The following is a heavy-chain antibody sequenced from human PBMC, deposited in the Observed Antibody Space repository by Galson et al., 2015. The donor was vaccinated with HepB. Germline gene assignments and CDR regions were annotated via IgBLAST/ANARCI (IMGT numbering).Heavy chain of an antibody. J-gene: IGHJ6*02. CDR3: ARFYYDSSGRYYYYGMDV. Sequence: CAISGDSVSSNSAAWNWIRQSPSRGLEWLGRTYYRSKWYNDYAVSVKSRITINPDTSKNQFSLQLNSVTPEDTAVYYCARFYYDSSGRYYYYGMDVWGQGTTVTVSS. D-gene: IGHD3-22*01. CDR1: GDSVSSNSAA. V-gene: IGHV6-1*01. CDR2: TYYRSKWYN.